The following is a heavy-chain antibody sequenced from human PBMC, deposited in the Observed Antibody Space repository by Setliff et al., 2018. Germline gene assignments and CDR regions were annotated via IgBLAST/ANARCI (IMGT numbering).Heavy chain of an antibody. J-gene: IGHJ4*02. CDR3: ARDLGHGGDSDY. Sequence: PSETLSLTCTVSGYSISSGYIWGWIRRPPGEGLEWVGNIGHTGSINYNPSLKSRPTISRDTSKNQVSLKLNSVTATDTAVYYCARDLGHGGDSDYWGQGILVTVSS. CDR1: GYSISSGYI. D-gene: IGHD2-21*02. CDR2: IGHTGSI. V-gene: IGHV4-38-2*02.